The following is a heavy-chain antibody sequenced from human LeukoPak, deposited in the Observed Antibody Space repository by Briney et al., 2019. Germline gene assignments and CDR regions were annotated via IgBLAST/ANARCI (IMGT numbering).Heavy chain of an antibody. V-gene: IGHV3-48*03. CDR3: ARSAFGGKAHCLDY. CDR2: ISTGGSTI. D-gene: IGHD3-10*01. CDR1: GFTFSSYE. Sequence: GGSLRLPCAASGFTFSSYEMIWVRQAPGKGLEWVSYISTGGSTIYYADSVKGRFTISRDNVKNSLYLQMNSLRAEDTAAYHCARSAFGGKAHCLDYWGQGDLVTVSS. J-gene: IGHJ4*02.